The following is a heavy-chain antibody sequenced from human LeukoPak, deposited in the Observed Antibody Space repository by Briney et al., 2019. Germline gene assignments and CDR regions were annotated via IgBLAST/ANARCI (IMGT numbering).Heavy chain of an antibody. D-gene: IGHD1-26*01. Sequence: PGGSLRLSCAASGCTVTDTYVSWVRQAPGKGLQWVSVIYRGGDTHYVDSVMGRFTISRDSSKNMVYLQLNSLRAEDTAVYYCASHAASGSYFFDSWGQGTLVTVSS. CDR2: IYRGGDT. J-gene: IGHJ4*02. CDR1: GCTVTDTY. CDR3: ASHAASGSYFFDS. V-gene: IGHV3-53*01.